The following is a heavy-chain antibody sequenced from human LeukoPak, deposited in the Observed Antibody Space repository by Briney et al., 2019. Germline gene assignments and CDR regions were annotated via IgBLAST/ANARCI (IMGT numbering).Heavy chain of an antibody. V-gene: IGHV1-46*01. J-gene: IGHJ3*02. CDR1: GYTFTSYY. Sequence: APVTVSCKASGYTFTSYYMHWVRQAPGQGLEWMGIINPSGGSTSYAQKFQGRVTMTRDTSTSTVYMELSSLRSEDTAVYYCARDYYDSSGYYSDAFDIWGQGTMVTVSS. D-gene: IGHD3-22*01. CDR3: ARDYYDSSGYYSDAFDI. CDR2: INPSGGST.